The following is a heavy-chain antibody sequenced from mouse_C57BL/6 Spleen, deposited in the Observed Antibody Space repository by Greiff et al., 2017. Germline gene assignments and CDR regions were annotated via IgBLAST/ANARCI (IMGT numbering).Heavy chain of an antibody. Sequence: EVQLQQSGPELVKPGASVKISCKASGYTFTDYYMNWVKQSHGKSLEWIGDINPNNGGTSYNQKFKGKATLTVDKSSSTAYMELRSLTSEDSAVYYCARTPITTVVATGFDYWGQGTTLTVSS. CDR1: GYTFTDYY. CDR2: INPNNGGT. J-gene: IGHJ2*01. V-gene: IGHV1-26*01. CDR3: ARTPITTVVATGFDY. D-gene: IGHD1-1*01.